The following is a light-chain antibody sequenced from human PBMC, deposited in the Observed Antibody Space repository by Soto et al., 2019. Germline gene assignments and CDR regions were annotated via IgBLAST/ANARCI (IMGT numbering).Light chain of an antibody. Sequence: QSVLAQPPSVSGTPGQTVTISCSGSSSNIGKNTVNWYQHLPGTAPQLLIYSNTQRPLGVSVRFSGSKSGTSASLAISGLRSEDEADYYCAAWDDSLSGRFVFGTGTKVTVL. J-gene: IGLJ1*01. CDR2: SNT. V-gene: IGLV1-44*01. CDR1: SSNIGKNT. CDR3: AAWDDSLSGRFV.